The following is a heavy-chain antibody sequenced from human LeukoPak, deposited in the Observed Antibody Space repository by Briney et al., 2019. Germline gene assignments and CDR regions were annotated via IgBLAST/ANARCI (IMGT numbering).Heavy chain of an antibody. Sequence: SETLSLTCTVSGYSISSGYYWGWIRQPPGKGLEWIGSIYHSGSTYYNPSLKSRVTISVDTSKNQFSLRLSSVTAADTAVYYCARGGLRFWSGYSIGAFDIWGQGTMVTVSS. CDR3: ARGGLRFWSGYSIGAFDI. CDR1: GYSISSGYY. D-gene: IGHD3-3*01. V-gene: IGHV4-38-2*02. CDR2: IYHSGST. J-gene: IGHJ3*02.